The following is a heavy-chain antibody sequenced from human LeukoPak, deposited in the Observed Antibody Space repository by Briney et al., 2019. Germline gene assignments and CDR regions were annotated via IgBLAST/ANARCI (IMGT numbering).Heavy chain of an antibody. Sequence: GGTLRLSCAASGFTFSSYGMSWVRQAPGKGLEWVSAISGSGGSTYYADSVKGRFTISRDNSKNTLYLQMNSLRAEDTAVYYCAKGLSRIAAAGSDYWGQGTLVTVSS. J-gene: IGHJ4*02. D-gene: IGHD6-13*01. CDR2: ISGSGGST. V-gene: IGHV3-23*01. CDR3: AKGLSRIAAAGSDY. CDR1: GFTFSSYG.